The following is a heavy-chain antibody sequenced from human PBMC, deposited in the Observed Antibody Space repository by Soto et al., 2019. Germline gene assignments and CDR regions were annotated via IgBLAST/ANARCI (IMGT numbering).Heavy chain of an antibody. CDR3: ARVRSDILTGYSSDAFDI. V-gene: IGHV1-46*01. J-gene: IGHJ3*02. D-gene: IGHD3-9*01. CDR1: GYTFTSYY. CDR2: INPSGGST. Sequence: AASVKVSCKASGYTFTSYYMHWVRQAPGQGLEWMGIINPSGGSTSYAQKFQGRVTMTRDTSTSTVYMELSSLRSEDTAVYYCARVRSDILTGYSSDAFDIWGQGTMVTVS.